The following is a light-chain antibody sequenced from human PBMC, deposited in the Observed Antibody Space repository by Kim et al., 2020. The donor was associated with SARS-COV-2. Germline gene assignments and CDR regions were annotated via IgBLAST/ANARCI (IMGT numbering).Light chain of an antibody. CDR3: QQRYNWLIT. CDR1: QSVSSY. CDR2: DAS. V-gene: IGKV3-11*01. J-gene: IGKJ5*01. Sequence: LAPGERATLSCGASQSVSSYLAWYQQKPGQPPRLLIYDASTRATGIPVRFSGSGSGTDFTLTISSLEPEDFAVYYCQQRYNWLITFGQGTRLEVK.